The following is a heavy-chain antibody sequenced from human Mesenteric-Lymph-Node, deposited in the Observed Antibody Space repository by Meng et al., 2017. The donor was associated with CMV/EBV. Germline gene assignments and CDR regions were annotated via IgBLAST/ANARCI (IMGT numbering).Heavy chain of an antibody. CDR3: ARVGRYCSNGVCYIFDL. Sequence: SETLSPTCTVPGGSISSYYWSWIRQPPGKGLEWIGYFYSSGSTNYNPSLKSRVTISVDTSKNQFSVKLSSVTAADTAVYYCARVGRYCSNGVCYIFDLWGRGTLVTVSS. CDR2: FYSSGST. J-gene: IGHJ2*01. V-gene: IGHV4-59*01. D-gene: IGHD2-8*01. CDR1: GGSISSYY.